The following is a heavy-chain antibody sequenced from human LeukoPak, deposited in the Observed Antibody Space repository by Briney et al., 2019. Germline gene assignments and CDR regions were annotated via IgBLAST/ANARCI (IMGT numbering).Heavy chain of an antibody. V-gene: IGHV3-30*04. CDR1: GFTFSSYA. J-gene: IGHJ4*02. CDR2: ISYDGSNK. Sequence: GGSLRLPCAASGFTFSSYAMHWVRQAPGKGLEWVAVISYDGSNKYYADSVKGRFTISRDNSKNTLYLQMNSLRAEDTAVYYCARARIAVAGYFDYWGQGTLVTVSS. CDR3: ARARIAVAGYFDY. D-gene: IGHD6-19*01.